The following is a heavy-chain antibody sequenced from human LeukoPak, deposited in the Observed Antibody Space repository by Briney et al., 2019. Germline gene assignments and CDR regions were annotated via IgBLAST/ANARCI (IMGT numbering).Heavy chain of an antibody. Sequence: QPGRSLRLSCAASGFTFSSYGMRWVRQAPGKGLEWVAVIWYDGSDKYYADSVKGRHTISRDNSKNTLYLQMTSLRVEDTAVYYCAPQLVPCSYCGQGTLVTVSS. J-gene: IGHJ4*02. CDR3: APQLVPCSY. V-gene: IGHV3-33*01. CDR2: IWYDGSDK. CDR1: GFTFSSYG. D-gene: IGHD3-10*02.